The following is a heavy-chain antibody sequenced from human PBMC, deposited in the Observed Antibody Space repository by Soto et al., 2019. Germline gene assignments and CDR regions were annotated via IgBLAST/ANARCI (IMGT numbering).Heavy chain of an antibody. CDR1: GFTFSSYS. D-gene: IGHD3-22*01. CDR2: ISSSSRYI. J-gene: IGHJ6*02. V-gene: IGHV3-21*01. Sequence: PGGSLRLSCAASGFTFSSYSMNWVRQAPGKGREWVSSISSSSRYIYYADSVKGRFTISRDNAKNSLDLQMNTLRAEDTAVYYCGRFDGPVVLYYYGMDVWGQGTTVTVSS. CDR3: GRFDGPVVLYYYGMDV.